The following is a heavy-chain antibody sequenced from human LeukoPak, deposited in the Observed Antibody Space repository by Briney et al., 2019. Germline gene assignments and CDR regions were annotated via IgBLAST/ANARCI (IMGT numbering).Heavy chain of an antibody. J-gene: IGHJ3*01. Sequence: GGSLRLSCAASGFAFSSHAMTWVRQAPGKGLEWVSSISGSAEKTYYADSVKGRFTISRDSSQKILNLQMNNLRVEDTAIYYCARGSTYDFWSGDALDVWGQGTMVTVS. CDR2: ISGSAEKT. CDR3: ARGSTYDFWSGDALDV. D-gene: IGHD3-3*01. CDR1: GFAFSSHA. V-gene: IGHV3-23*01.